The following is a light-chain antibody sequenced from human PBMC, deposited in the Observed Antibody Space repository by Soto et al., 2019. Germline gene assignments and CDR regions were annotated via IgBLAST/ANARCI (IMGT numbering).Light chain of an antibody. CDR2: EVS. CDR1: SSDVGGYIY. J-gene: IGLJ3*02. Sequence: QSALTQPASVSGSPGQSITISCTGSSSDVGGYIYVSWYQQHAGKAPKLLIYEVSNRPSGVSDRFSGSKSGITATLTISVLQAVYQNVSFSSSYTTSSLLLFGGGTKLTVL. CDR3: SSYTTSSLLL. V-gene: IGLV2-14*01.